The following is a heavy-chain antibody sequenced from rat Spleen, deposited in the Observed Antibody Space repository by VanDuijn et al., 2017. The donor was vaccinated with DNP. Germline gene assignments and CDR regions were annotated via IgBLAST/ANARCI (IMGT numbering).Heavy chain of an antibody. CDR1: GFTFSDYG. Sequence: EVQLVESGGDLVQPGRSLKLSCAASGFTFSDYGMAWVRQLPSRGLQWVASITTAGGHAYYRDSVKGRFTVSRDNAKSSLYLQMDSLRSEDTATYYCARRGTTALFDYWGQGVMVTVSS. V-gene: IGHV5S13*01. CDR3: ARRGTTALFDY. J-gene: IGHJ2*01. D-gene: IGHD1-11*01. CDR2: ITTAGGHA.